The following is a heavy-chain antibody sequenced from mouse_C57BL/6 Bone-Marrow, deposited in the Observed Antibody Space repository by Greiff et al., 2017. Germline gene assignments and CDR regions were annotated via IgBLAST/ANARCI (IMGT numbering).Heavy chain of an antibody. V-gene: IGHV1-64*01. CDR3: ARSYDYDDYTMDY. D-gene: IGHD2-4*01. J-gene: IGHJ4*01. Sequence: QVQLQQPGAELVKPGASVKLSCKASGYTFTNYWMHWVKPRPGQGLEWIGMMHPNGGSPDYNEKFKSEATLSVDKSSRTAYMELSSLTSEDSAGYYFARSYDYDDYTMDYWGQGTSVTVSS. CDR1: GYTFTNYW. CDR2: MHPNGGSP.